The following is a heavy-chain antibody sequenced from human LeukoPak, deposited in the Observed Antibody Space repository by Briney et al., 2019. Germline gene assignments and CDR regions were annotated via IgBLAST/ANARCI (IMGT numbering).Heavy chain of an antibody. V-gene: IGHV1-58*02. Sequence: SVKVSCKASGFTFTSSAMQWVRQARGQRLEGIGWIVVGSGNTNYAQKFQERVTITRDMSTSTAYMELSSLRSEDTAVYYCARAGIVVVMGFEDAFDIWGQGTMVTVSS. CDR2: IVVGSGNT. CDR1: GFTFTSSA. CDR3: ARAGIVVVMGFEDAFDI. D-gene: IGHD3-22*01. J-gene: IGHJ3*02.